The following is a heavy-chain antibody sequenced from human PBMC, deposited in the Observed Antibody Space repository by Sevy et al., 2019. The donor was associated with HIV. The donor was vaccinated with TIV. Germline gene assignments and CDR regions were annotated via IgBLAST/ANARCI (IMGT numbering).Heavy chain of an antibody. CDR2: FYSDGRT. Sequence: GGSLRLSCAGSGLSVSDNYMNWVRQAPGKGLELVSVFYSDGRTYYADSVKGRFTISRDKSQGTVYLQMNSLAVDDTAVYYCAKPNWNFRADWFDTWGQGTLVTVSS. D-gene: IGHD1-7*01. CDR1: GLSVSDNY. V-gene: IGHV3-66*04. CDR3: AKPNWNFRADWFDT. J-gene: IGHJ5*02.